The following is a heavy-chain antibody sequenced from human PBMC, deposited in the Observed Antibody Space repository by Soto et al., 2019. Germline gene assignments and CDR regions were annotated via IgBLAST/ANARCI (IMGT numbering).Heavy chain of an antibody. Sequence: ASVKVSCKASGYTFTSYGISWVRQAPGQGLEWMGWISAYNGNTNYAQKLQGRVTMTTDTSTSTAYMELRSLRSDDTAVYYCARLKFRSNTSFGVVIISSCAFDIWGQGTMVTVSS. J-gene: IGHJ3*02. CDR3: ARLKFRSNTSFGVVIISSCAFDI. V-gene: IGHV1-18*01. CDR2: ISAYNGNT. CDR1: GYTFTSYG. D-gene: IGHD3-3*01.